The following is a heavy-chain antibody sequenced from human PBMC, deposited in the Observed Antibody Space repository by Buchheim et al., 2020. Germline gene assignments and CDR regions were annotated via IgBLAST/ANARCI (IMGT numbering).Heavy chain of an antibody. D-gene: IGHD3-22*01. V-gene: IGHV4-4*02. J-gene: IGHJ4*02. CDR3: ARGELRSSGYYFDS. CDR2: IYHSGTT. CDR1: GDSIISTNW. Sequence: QVQLQESGPGLVKPSGTLSLTCAVSGDSIISTNWWNWVRQPPGKGLEWIGEIYHSGTTYYNPSLRSRVTISVDKSKNQFSLILNSVTAADTAVYYCARGELRSSGYYFDSWGQGTL.